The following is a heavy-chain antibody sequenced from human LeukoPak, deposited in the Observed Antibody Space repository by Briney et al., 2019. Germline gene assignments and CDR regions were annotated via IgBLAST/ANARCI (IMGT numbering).Heavy chain of an antibody. J-gene: IGHJ4*02. Sequence: GGSLRLSCAASGVTFSTSTMSWVRQAPGKGLDWVSTISGSGGGTYYADSVKGRFTISRDNSKNTLYLQMSSLRADDTAVYYCAGWPKDGGSYYRYWGQGTQVAVSS. CDR2: ISGSGGGT. CDR3: AGWPKDGGSYYRY. V-gene: IGHV3-23*01. D-gene: IGHD1-26*01. CDR1: GVTFSTST.